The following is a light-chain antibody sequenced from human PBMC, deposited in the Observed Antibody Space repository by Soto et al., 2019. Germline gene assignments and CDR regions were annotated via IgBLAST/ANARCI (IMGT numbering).Light chain of an antibody. CDR3: QQYGSSPT. J-gene: IGKJ1*01. CDR2: GAS. CDR1: QSVSSSY. V-gene: IGKV3-20*01. Sequence: EIVLTQSPCTLSLSPGERATLSCRASQSVSSSYLAWYQQKPGQAPRLLIYGASSRATGLSDRFSGSGSGTDFTLTISRLEAEDFAVYYCQQYGSSPTFGQGTKVEIK.